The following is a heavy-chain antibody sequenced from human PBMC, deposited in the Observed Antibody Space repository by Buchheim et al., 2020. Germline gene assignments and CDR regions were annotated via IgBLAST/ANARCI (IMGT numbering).Heavy chain of an antibody. CDR3: ARGYVPEAGRYYYYGMDV. D-gene: IGHD6-19*01. CDR2: INVGSGNT. CDR1: GYTFTSYA. V-gene: IGHV1-3*01. J-gene: IGHJ6*02. Sequence: QVQLVQSGAEVKKPGASVKVSCKPSGYTFTSYALQWVRQAPGHRLEWMGWINVGSGNTKYSQKFQGRVTITRDISPSPAYMEVSSLRSEDTAVYYWARGYVPEAGRYYYYGMDVWGQGTT.